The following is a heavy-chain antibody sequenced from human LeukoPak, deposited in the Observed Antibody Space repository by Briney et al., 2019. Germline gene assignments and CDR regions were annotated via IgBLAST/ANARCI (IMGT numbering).Heavy chain of an antibody. D-gene: IGHD3-3*01. V-gene: IGHV4-4*07. CDR1: GGSISSYY. CDR3: ARNDFWSGAFD. CDR2: IYTSGST. Sequence: SETLSLTCIVSGGSISSYYWSWIRQPAGKELEWIGRIYTSGSTNYNPSLKSRVTMSVDTSKNQFSLKLSSVTAADTAVYYCARNDFWSGAFDWGQGTLVTVSS. J-gene: IGHJ4*02.